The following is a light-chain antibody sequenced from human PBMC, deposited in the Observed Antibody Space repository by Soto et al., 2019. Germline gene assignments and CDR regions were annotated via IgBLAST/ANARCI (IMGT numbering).Light chain of an antibody. CDR1: QSVSRH. J-gene: IGKJ4*01. Sequence: EIVMTQSPATLSVSPGERATLSCRASQSVSRHLAWYQQKPGQAPRLLIYDASNRAAGIPARFSGSGSGTDFTLTINSLEPEDFAVYYCQQRSSWPPSLTFGGGTKVDI. V-gene: IGKV3-11*01. CDR3: QQRSSWPPSLT. CDR2: DAS.